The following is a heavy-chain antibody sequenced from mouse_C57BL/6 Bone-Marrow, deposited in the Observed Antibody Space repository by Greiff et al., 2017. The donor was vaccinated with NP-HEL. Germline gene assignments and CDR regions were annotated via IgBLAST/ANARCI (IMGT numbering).Heavy chain of an antibody. J-gene: IGHJ3*01. V-gene: IGHV1-42*01. Sequence: EVMLVESGPELVKPGASVKISCKASGYSFTGYYMNWVKQSPEKSLEWIGEINPSTGGTTYNQKFKAKATLTVDKSSSTAYMQLKSLTSEDSAVYYCAREDYGSSSFAYWGQGTLVTVSA. D-gene: IGHD1-1*01. CDR1: GYSFTGYY. CDR2: INPSTGGT. CDR3: AREDYGSSSFAY.